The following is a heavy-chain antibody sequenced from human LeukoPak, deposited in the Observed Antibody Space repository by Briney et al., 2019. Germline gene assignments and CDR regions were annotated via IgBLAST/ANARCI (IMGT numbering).Heavy chain of an antibody. CDR2: IKSKTDGGTT. CDR1: GFTFSNAW. V-gene: IGHV3-15*07. CDR3: ARDLSSSSWSPWFDP. J-gene: IGHJ5*02. D-gene: IGHD6-6*01. Sequence: PGGSLRLSCAASGFTFSNAWMNWVRQAPGKGLEWVGRIKSKTDGGTTDYAAPVKGRFTISRDGSKNTLYLQMNSLKTEDTAVYYCARDLSSSSWSPWFDPWGQGTLVTVSS.